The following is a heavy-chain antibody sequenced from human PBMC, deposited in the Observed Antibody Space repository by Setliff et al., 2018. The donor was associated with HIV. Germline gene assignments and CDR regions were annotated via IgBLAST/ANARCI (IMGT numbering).Heavy chain of an antibody. J-gene: IGHJ3*01. V-gene: IGHV4-39*01. CDR3: ARHDSRGPRSAFDL. Sequence: SETLSLTCTVSGGSISSSSYYWGWIRQPPGKGLEWLGTIYYSGSTYYNPSLKSRVTLSVDTSKNQFSLKLGSVTAADTAVYYCARHDSRGPRSAFDLWGRGTMVTVSS. CDR1: GGSISSSSYY. CDR2: IYYSGST. D-gene: IGHD2-21*01.